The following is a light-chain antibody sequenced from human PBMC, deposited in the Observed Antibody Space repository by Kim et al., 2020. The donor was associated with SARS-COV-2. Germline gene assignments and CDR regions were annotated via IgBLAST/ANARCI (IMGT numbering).Light chain of an antibody. V-gene: IGLV6-57*02. Sequence: LTISCTGSIGSIASNYFHLYQQRPGSAPSTVIYEDNQIPSGVPVPFSVSIDSSSNSASLTISVLKTEDEADYYCQSYDSSNLWVFGGVTQLTVL. J-gene: IGLJ3*02. CDR3: QSYDSSNLWV. CDR1: IGSIASNY. CDR2: EDN.